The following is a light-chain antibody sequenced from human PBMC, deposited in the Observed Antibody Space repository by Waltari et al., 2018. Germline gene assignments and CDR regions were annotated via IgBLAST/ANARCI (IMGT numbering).Light chain of an antibody. V-gene: IGLV2-14*03. Sequence: QSALTQPASVSGSPGQSLTISCTGTSSDVGGYKYVSWYQQHPGKAPKLVFYDVSNRPSGFSNRFSVSKSGNTASLTISGLQAEDEADYYCSSYTTSNTLVFGTGTNVIVL. CDR1: SSDVGGYKY. CDR3: SSYTTSNTLV. J-gene: IGLJ1*01. CDR2: DVS.